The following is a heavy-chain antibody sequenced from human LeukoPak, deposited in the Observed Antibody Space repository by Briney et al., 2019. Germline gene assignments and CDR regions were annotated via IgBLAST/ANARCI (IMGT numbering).Heavy chain of an antibody. Sequence: SQTLSLTCTVSGGSISSGGYYWSWIRQHPGKGLEWIGYIYYSGSTYYNPSLKSRVTISIDTSKNQFSLKLSSVTAADTALYYCARADYVVGPDYWGQGTLVTVSS. D-gene: IGHD4-17*01. CDR2: IYYSGST. J-gene: IGHJ4*02. CDR3: ARADYVVGPDY. CDR1: GGSISSGGYY. V-gene: IGHV4-31*03.